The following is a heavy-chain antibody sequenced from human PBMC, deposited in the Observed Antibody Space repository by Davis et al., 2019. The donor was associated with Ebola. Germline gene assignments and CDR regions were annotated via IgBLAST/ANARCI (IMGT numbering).Heavy chain of an antibody. Sequence: GESLKISCAASGFTLNGYSMNWVRQAPGKGLEWVSYISSSSSTTYYADSVKGRFTISRDNAKNSLYLQMNSLRAEDTAVYYCARSQNREAMYFDYWGQGTLVTVSS. V-gene: IGHV3-48*04. CDR2: ISSSSSTT. CDR1: GFTLNGYS. D-gene: IGHD5-18*01. J-gene: IGHJ4*02. CDR3: ARSQNREAMYFDY.